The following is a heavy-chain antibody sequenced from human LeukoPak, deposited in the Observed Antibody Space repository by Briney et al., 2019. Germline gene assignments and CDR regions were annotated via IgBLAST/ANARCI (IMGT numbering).Heavy chain of an antibody. Sequence: ASVKVSCKASGYTFTGYYMHWVRQAPGQGLEWMGWINPNSGGTNYAQKFQGRVTMTRDTSISTAYMELSRLRSEDTAVYYCARARAVPAAILGTYYYYMDVWGKGTTVTVSS. D-gene: IGHD2-2*02. CDR1: GYTFTGYY. CDR3: ARARAVPAAILGTYYYYMDV. V-gene: IGHV1-2*02. CDR2: INPNSGGT. J-gene: IGHJ6*03.